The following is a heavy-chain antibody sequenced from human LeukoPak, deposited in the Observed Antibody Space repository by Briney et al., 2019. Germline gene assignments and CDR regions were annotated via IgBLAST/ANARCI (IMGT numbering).Heavy chain of an antibody. J-gene: IGHJ4*02. D-gene: IGHD5-18*01. V-gene: IGHV3-21*01. CDR1: VFTFSTYS. Sequence: KPGGSLRLSCAASVFTFSTYSMNRVRQAPGKGLEWVPSISSSGSYIYYADSVKGRFTISRDNAKNSLHLQMNSLRAEDTAVYYCARGSGVQVWSSLDYWGQGTLVTVSS. CDR3: ARGSGVQVWSSLDY. CDR2: ISSSGSYI.